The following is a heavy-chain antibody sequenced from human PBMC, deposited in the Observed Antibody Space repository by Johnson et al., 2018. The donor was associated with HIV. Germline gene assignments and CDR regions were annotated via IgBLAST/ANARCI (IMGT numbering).Heavy chain of an antibody. Sequence: QVQLVESGGALVQPGGSLRLSCAASRFTFSSYAMHWVRQAPGKGLEWVAVISYDGSNKYYADSVKGRFTISRENAKNSLYLQMNSLRAGDTAVYYCARESPGYAFDIWGQGTMVTVSS. CDR2: ISYDGSNK. J-gene: IGHJ3*02. D-gene: IGHD1-1*01. CDR1: RFTFSSYA. CDR3: ARESPGYAFDI. V-gene: IGHV3-30*14.